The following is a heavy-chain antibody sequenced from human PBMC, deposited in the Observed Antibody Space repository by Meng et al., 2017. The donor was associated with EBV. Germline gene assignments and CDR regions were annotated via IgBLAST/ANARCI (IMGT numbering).Heavy chain of an antibody. Sequence: QGQVVQFGAGVKKPGASVKVSCKASGYTFTGYYMHWVRQAPGQGLEWMGRINPNSGGTNYAQKFQGRVTMTRDTSISTAYMELSRLRSDDTAVYYCARVGIAVAGTGDYWGQGTLVTVSS. J-gene: IGHJ4*02. D-gene: IGHD6-19*01. CDR3: ARVGIAVAGTGDY. CDR2: INPNSGGT. V-gene: IGHV1-2*06. CDR1: GYTFTGYY.